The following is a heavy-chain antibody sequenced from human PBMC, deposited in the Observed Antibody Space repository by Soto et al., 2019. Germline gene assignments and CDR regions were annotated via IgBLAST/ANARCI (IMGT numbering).Heavy chain of an antibody. CDR3: ARAAAIPAAMFYYWYFDL. J-gene: IGHJ2*01. CDR2: TYNSGNT. D-gene: IGHD2-2*01. Sequence: KTLETLSLTCNVSGGSINSYYWNWIRQPPGKGLEWIGYTYNSGNTKYNPSLKSRATISLDTSKNQFSLKLTSLTAADTAVYYCARAAAIPAAMFYYWYFDLWGRGTLVTVSS. V-gene: IGHV4-59*01. CDR1: GGSINSYY.